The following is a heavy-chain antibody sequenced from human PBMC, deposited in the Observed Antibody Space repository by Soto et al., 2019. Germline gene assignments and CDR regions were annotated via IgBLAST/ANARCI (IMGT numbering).Heavy chain of an antibody. Sequence: ASVKVSCKASGYTFPSYTIHCVRQAPGQRLEWMGWINGGNGNTKYSQKFQGRVTFTRDTSASTAYMELSSLRSEDTAVYYCARAAQAFGYWGQGTLVTVSS. CDR3: ARAAQAFGY. CDR1: GYTFPSYT. V-gene: IGHV1-3*01. J-gene: IGHJ4*02. CDR2: INGGNGNT. D-gene: IGHD2-15*01.